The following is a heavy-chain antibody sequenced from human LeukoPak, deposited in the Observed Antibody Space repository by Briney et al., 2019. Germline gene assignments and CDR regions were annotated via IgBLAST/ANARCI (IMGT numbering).Heavy chain of an antibody. Sequence: PGGSLRLSCAASGFSFSSYAMHWVRQAPGKGLEWVAVILYDGSNKYYADSVKGRFTISRDNSKKTLYLQMNSLRAEDTAVYCRAREIEGLDFWGQGTLVTVSS. V-gene: IGHV3-30-3*01. D-gene: IGHD2/OR15-2a*01. CDR1: GFSFSSYA. CDR2: ILYDGSNK. J-gene: IGHJ4*02. CDR3: AREIEGLDF.